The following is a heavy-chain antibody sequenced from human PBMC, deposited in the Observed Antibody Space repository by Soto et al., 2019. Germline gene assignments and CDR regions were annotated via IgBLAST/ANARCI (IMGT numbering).Heavy chain of an antibody. CDR1: GFTFSSYG. CDR3: ARESIVVVVAATRYGMDV. D-gene: IGHD2-15*01. V-gene: IGHV3-33*01. CDR2: IWYDGSNK. Sequence: SLRLSCAASGFTFSSYGMHWVRQAPGKGLEWVAVIWYDGSNKYYADSVKGRFTISRDNSKNTLYLQMNSLRSDDTAVYYCARESIVVVVAATRYGMDVWGQGTTVTVSS. J-gene: IGHJ6*02.